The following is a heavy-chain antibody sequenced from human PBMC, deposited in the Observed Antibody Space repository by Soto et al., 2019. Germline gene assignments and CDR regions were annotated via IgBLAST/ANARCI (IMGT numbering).Heavy chain of an antibody. CDR2: INPNSGGT. J-gene: IGHJ4*02. Sequence: ASVKVSCKASGYTFTGYYMHWVRQAPGQGLEWMGWINPNSGGTNYAQKFQGRVTMTRDTSISTAYMELSRLRSDDTAVYYCARSGSQYSSGWYLFDYWGQGTLVTVSS. CDR1: GYTFTGYY. CDR3: ARSGSQYSSGWYLFDY. D-gene: IGHD6-19*01. V-gene: IGHV1-2*02.